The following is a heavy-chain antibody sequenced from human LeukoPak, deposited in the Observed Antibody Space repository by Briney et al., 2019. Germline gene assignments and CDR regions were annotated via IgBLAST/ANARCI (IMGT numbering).Heavy chain of an antibody. V-gene: IGHV3-7*01. CDR3: ARAIWFGELYYMDV. Sequence: GGSLRLSCAASGFTFSSYWMSWVRQAPGKGLEWVANIKQDGSEKYYVDSVKGRFTISRDNAKNSLYLQMNSLRAEDTAVYYCARAIWFGELYYMDVWGKGTTVTVS. CDR1: GFTFSSYW. D-gene: IGHD3-10*01. J-gene: IGHJ6*03. CDR2: IKQDGSEK.